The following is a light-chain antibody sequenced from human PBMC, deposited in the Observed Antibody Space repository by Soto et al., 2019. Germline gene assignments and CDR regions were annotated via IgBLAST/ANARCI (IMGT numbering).Light chain of an antibody. CDR2: DAS. V-gene: IGKV3-11*01. CDR3: QQRDSWPLT. J-gene: IGKJ4*01. Sequence: EFVLTQSPGTLSLSPGERATLSCRASQTVRNNYLAWYQQKPGQAPRLLIYDASNRATGIPARFTGSGSGTDFTLTIRSLEPEDFAIYYCQQRDSWPLTFGGGTKVDIK. CDR1: QTVRNNY.